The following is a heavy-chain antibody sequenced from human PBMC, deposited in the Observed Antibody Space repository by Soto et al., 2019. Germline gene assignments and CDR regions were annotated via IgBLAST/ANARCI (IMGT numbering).Heavy chain of an antibody. CDR2: VSIGGST. Sequence: DVQLLESGGGLVQPEGSLRLSCAASGFTFSSDAMGWVRQGPGKGLEWVAVVSIGGSTHYADSVRGRFTISRDNSKNTLSLQMNSLTVEDTAVYFCAKRRGAGGHFDYWGQGALVTVSS. CDR3: AKRRGAGGHFDY. J-gene: IGHJ4*02. V-gene: IGHV3-23*01. D-gene: IGHD2-15*01. CDR1: GFTFSSDA.